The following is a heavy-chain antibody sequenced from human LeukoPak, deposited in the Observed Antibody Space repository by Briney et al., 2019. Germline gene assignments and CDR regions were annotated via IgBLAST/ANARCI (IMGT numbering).Heavy chain of an antibody. CDR3: AKDLVTGTHYYYYYMDV. CDR2: IRYDGSNK. J-gene: IGHJ6*03. CDR1: GFTFSSYG. D-gene: IGHD1-20*01. V-gene: IGHV3-30*02. Sequence: GGSLRLSCAVSGFTFSSYGMHWVRQAPGKGLEWVAFIRYDGSNKYYADSVKGRFTISRDNSKNTLYLQMNSLRAEDTAVYYCAKDLVTGTHYYYYYMDVWGKGTTVTVSS.